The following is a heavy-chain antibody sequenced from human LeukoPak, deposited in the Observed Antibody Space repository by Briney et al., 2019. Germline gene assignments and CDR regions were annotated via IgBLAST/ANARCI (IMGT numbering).Heavy chain of an antibody. J-gene: IGHJ4*02. CDR1: GFTFTNNA. Sequence: GGSLRLSCAMSGFTFTNNAMNWVRQAPGKGLEWVSYISSSGSTIYYADSVKGRFTISRDNAKNSLYLQMNSLRAEDTAVYYCARDNVSWFGEFFDYWGQGTLVTVSS. D-gene: IGHD3-10*01. V-gene: IGHV3-48*03. CDR3: ARDNVSWFGEFFDY. CDR2: ISSSGSTI.